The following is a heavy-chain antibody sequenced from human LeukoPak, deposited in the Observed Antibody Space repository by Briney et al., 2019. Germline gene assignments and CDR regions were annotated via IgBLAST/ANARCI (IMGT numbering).Heavy chain of an antibody. CDR3: ARGAYPVLRYFDWSPTYFDY. J-gene: IGHJ4*02. CDR2: TYTSGST. V-gene: IGHV4-4*07. Sequence: PSETLSLTCTVSGGSISSYYWSWIRQPAGKGLEWIGRTYTSGSTNYNPSLKSRVTMSVDTSKNQFSLKLSSVTAADTAVYYCARGAYPVLRYFDWSPTYFDYWGQGTLVTVFS. CDR1: GGSISSYY. D-gene: IGHD3-9*01.